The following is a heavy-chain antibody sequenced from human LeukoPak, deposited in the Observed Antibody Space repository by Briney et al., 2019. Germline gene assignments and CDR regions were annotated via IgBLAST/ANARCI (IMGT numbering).Heavy chain of an antibody. Sequence: PSETLSLTCTVSGGSVSSGSYYWSWIRQPPGKGLEWIGYIYYSGSTNYNPSLESRVTISVDTSKNQFSLKLSSVTAADTAVYYCARAGSSIAAAGTFDYWGQGTLVTVSS. CDR3: ARAGSSIAAAGTFDY. J-gene: IGHJ4*02. CDR2: IYYSGST. D-gene: IGHD6-13*01. V-gene: IGHV4-61*01. CDR1: GGSVSSGSYY.